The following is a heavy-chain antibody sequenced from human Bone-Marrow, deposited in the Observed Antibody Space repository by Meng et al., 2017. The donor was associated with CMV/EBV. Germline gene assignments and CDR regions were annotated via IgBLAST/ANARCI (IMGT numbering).Heavy chain of an antibody. Sequence: SETLSLTCTVSGGSISSYYWSWIRQPPGKGLEWIGYIYYSGSTNYNPSLKSRVTISVDTSKNQFSLKLSSVTAADTAVYYCARALIQLSGSYYYYYGMDVWGQGTTVTVSS. D-gene: IGHD1-26*01. V-gene: IGHV4-59*01. CDR1: GGSISSYY. CDR2: IYYSGST. J-gene: IGHJ6*02. CDR3: ARALIQLSGSYYYYYGMDV.